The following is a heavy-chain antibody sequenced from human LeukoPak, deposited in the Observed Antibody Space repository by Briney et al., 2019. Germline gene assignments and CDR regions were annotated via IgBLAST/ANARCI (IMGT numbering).Heavy chain of an antibody. CDR2: IYYNGRT. Sequence: SETLSLTCTVSGASISSYYWSWIRQPPGKGLAWSGYIYYNGRTKYNPSLKSRVTISVDTSKNQFSLKLTSVTAADTAVYYCARGPTGAWDSWGQGTLVTVSS. V-gene: IGHV4-59*01. J-gene: IGHJ4*02. CDR3: ARGPTGAWDS. D-gene: IGHD7-27*01. CDR1: GASISSYY.